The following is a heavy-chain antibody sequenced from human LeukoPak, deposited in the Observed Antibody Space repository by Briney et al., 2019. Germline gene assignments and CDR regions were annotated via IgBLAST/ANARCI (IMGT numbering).Heavy chain of an antibody. V-gene: IGHV1-2*02. Sequence: ASVKVSCKASGYTFTGYYMHWVRQAPGQGLEWMGWINPNSGGTNYAQKFQGRVTVTRDTSISTAYMELSRLRSDDTAVYYCARAGYCSSTSCYGKHWYFDLWGRGTLVTVSS. D-gene: IGHD2-2*01. CDR1: GYTFTGYY. CDR3: ARAGYCSSTSCYGKHWYFDL. CDR2: INPNSGGT. J-gene: IGHJ2*01.